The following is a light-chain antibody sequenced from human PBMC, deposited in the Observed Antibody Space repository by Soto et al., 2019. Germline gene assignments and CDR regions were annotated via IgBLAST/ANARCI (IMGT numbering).Light chain of an antibody. V-gene: IGKV1-27*01. CDR1: QGIRNF. CDR3: QEYSSVPV. CDR2: AAS. Sequence: DIQMTQSPTSLSASVGDRVTITCRASQGIRNFVAWYQQKPGKAPKLLIYAASTLQSGVPSRFRGSGSGTDFTLTINSLQPEDVATYSCQEYSSVPVFGPGTKVVIK. J-gene: IGKJ3*01.